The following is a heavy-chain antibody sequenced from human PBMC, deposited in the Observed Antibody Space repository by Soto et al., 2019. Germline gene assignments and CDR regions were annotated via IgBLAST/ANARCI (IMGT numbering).Heavy chain of an antibody. CDR3: ARGLASTSARITWFDP. D-gene: IGHD6-6*01. Sequence: QVHLQQWGPGLLRPSETLSLTCPVYGVSFMGYYWAWIRQPPGEGLEWMGEINHLGTTNYNPSLMGRVTVSMDTSKNQFSLKLTSLTAADTAVYYCARGLASTSARITWFDPLGQVTLVNVSS. CDR1: GVSFMGYY. V-gene: IGHV4-34*01. CDR2: INHLGTT. J-gene: IGHJ5*02.